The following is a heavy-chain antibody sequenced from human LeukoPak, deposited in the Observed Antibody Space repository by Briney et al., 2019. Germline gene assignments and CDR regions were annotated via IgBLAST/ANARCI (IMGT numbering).Heavy chain of an antibody. V-gene: IGHV3-30*02. CDR3: ARDRGSSGGYYYYYYMDV. Sequence: GGSLRLSCAASRLTFSSYGMHWVRQAPGKGLEWVAFIRYDGSDKYYADSVKGRFTTSRDNAKNTLYLQMNSLRAEDTAVYYCARDRGSSGGYYYYYYMDVWGKGTTVTVSS. J-gene: IGHJ6*03. CDR2: IRYDGSDK. CDR1: RLTFSSYG. D-gene: IGHD6-19*01.